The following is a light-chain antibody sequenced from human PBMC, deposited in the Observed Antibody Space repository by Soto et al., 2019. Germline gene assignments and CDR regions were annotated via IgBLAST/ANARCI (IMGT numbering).Light chain of an antibody. CDR2: EAY. V-gene: IGKV1-12*01. CDR3: QQANSVPFT. CDR1: QSISIW. Sequence: DIQMTQSPSSVSASVGDRVTITCRASQSISIWLAWYQRKPGKAPKLLIYEAYRLQSGVPSRFSGSGSGTDFTLTISSLQPEDFATYYCQQANSVPFTFGPGTKVDIK. J-gene: IGKJ3*01.